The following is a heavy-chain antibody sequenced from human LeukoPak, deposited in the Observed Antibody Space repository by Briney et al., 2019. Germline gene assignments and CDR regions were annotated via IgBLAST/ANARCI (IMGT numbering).Heavy chain of an antibody. CDR3: AKDIPFYY. CDR1: GFTFSNYN. CDR2: ITRSGTYI. D-gene: IGHD2/OR15-2a*01. V-gene: IGHV3-21*04. J-gene: IGHJ4*02. Sequence: PGGSLRLSCEASGFTFSNYNMNWVRQAPGKAMEWVSSITRSGTYIFYADSAKGRFTISRDNAKNSLYLQMDSLGPEDTAVYYCAKDIPFYYWGQGTLVTVSS.